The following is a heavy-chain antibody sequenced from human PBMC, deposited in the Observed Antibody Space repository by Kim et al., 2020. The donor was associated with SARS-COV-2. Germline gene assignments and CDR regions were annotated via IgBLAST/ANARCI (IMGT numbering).Heavy chain of an antibody. V-gene: IGHV3-9*01. J-gene: IGHJ6*02. CDR3: AKDTVPYGMDV. Sequence: GGSLRLSCAASGFTFDDYAMHWVRQAPGKGLEWVSGISWNSGSIGYADSVKGRFTISRDNAKNSLYLQMNSLRAEDTALYYCAKDTVPYGMDVWGQGTTVTVSS. CDR1: GFTFDDYA. CDR2: ISWNSGSI.